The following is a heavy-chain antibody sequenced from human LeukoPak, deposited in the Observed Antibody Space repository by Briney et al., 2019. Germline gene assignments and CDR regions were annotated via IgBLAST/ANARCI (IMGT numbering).Heavy chain of an antibody. CDR2: INPNSGGT. J-gene: IGHJ4*02. Sequence: ASVKVSCKASGYIFTGYYMHWVRQAPGQGLEWMGWINPNSGGTNYAQKFQGRVTMTRDTSINTAYMELSRLRSADTAVYYCARDTSMVTVDYWGQGTLVTVSS. D-gene: IGHD5-18*01. V-gene: IGHV1-2*02. CDR1: GYIFTGYY. CDR3: ARDTSMVTVDY.